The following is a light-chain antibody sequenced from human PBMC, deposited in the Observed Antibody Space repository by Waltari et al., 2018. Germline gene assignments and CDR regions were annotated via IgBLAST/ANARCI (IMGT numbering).Light chain of an antibody. J-gene: IGKJ2*01. CDR3: QQTFSPPYT. CDR1: QSISKY. CDR2: TAS. Sequence: DIQMTQSPSSLSASIGDRVTITCRASQSISKYLNWYQQKPGKSPKILISTASTLEAGVPSRFSGTESATDVILTISSLQPEDFGTYFCQQTFSPPYTFGRGTTL. V-gene: IGKV1-39*01.